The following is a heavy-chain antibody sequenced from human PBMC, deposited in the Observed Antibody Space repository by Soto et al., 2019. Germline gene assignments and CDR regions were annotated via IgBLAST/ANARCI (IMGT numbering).Heavy chain of an antibody. CDR2: IIPIFGTA. CDR1: GGTFSSYA. V-gene: IGHV1-69*01. J-gene: IGHJ6*02. D-gene: IGHD2-15*01. Sequence: QVQLVQSGAEVKKPGSSVKVSCKASGGTFSSYAISWVRQAPGQGLEWMGGIIPIFGTANYAQKFQGRVTITADESTSTAYMELSSLRSEDTAVYYCARSIVVVVAGYDYYGMDVWGQGTTVTVSS. CDR3: ARSIVVVVAGYDYYGMDV.